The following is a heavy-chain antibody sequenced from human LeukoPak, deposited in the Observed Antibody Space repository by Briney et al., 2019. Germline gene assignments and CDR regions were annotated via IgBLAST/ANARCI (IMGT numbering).Heavy chain of an antibody. Sequence: PGGSLRLSCAVSGFTFSDHYMDWVRQAPGEWTGWVGRTRNKANSYTTEYAASVKGRFTISRDDSKNSLYLQMNSLKTEDTAVYYCARSPRSPSRDFDNWGQGTLVTVSS. CDR1: GFTFSDHY. V-gene: IGHV3-72*01. D-gene: IGHD6-6*01. CDR2: TRNKANSYTT. CDR3: ARSPRSPSRDFDN. J-gene: IGHJ4*02.